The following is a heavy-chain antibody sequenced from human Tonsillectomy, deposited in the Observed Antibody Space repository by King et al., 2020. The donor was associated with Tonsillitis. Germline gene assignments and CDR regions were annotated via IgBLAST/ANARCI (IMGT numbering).Heavy chain of an antibody. CDR2: IDDSGDSS. J-gene: IGHJ2*01. CDR3: AKAEVDTAMVRNWYFDL. Sequence: VQLVESGGGLVQPGGSLRLSCAASGFTFSNYAMNWVRQAPGKGLELVSTIDDSGDSSFYADSVQGRFTISRDNYNNTLYLQMNILRPEDTAVYYCAKAEVDTAMVRNWYFDLWGRGTLVTVSS. D-gene: IGHD5-18*01. CDR1: GFTFSNYA. V-gene: IGHV3-23*04.